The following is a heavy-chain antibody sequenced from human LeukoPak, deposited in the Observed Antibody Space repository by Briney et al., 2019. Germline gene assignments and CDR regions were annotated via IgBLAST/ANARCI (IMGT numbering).Heavy chain of an antibody. D-gene: IGHD2-2*02. CDR1: GFTFSSYG. CDR2: IRYDGTNK. CDR3: ARDGGDCSSTSCYTAQPFDY. V-gene: IGHV3-30*02. J-gene: IGHJ4*02. Sequence: PGGSLRLSCAASGFTFSSYGMHWVRQAPGKGLEWVAFIRYDGTNKYYADSVKGRFTISRDNSKNTLSLQMNSLRAEDTAVYYCARDGGDCSSTSCYTAQPFDYWGQGTLVTVSS.